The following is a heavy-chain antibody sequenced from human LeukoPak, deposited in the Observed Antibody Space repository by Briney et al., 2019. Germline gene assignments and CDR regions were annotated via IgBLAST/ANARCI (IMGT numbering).Heavy chain of an antibody. D-gene: IGHD3-10*01. Sequence: GRSLRLSCAASGFTFDDYAMHWVRQGPGKGLEWVSGITWNSGTIGYADSVRGRFTISRDNAKNSLYLQMNSLRAEDTALYYCAKDIRGNYYGMDVWGQGTTVTVSS. J-gene: IGHJ6*02. CDR2: ITWNSGTI. V-gene: IGHV3-9*01. CDR3: AKDIRGNYYGMDV. CDR1: GFTFDDYA.